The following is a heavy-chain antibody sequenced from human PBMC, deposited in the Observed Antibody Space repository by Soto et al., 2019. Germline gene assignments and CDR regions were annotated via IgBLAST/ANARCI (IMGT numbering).Heavy chain of an antibody. D-gene: IGHD2-8*01. CDR1: GYIFTNYG. J-gene: IGHJ6*02. CDR2: ISPYNGNT. Sequence: APVKVSCKASGYIFTNYGVGWVRQAPGQGLEWMGWISPYNGNTNYAQNLQGRVTLTTDTSTSTAFMELRSLRSDDTAVYYCARGDCSNGVCYVNYYYGMDVWGQGTTVTVS. V-gene: IGHV1-18*01. CDR3: ARGDCSNGVCYVNYYYGMDV.